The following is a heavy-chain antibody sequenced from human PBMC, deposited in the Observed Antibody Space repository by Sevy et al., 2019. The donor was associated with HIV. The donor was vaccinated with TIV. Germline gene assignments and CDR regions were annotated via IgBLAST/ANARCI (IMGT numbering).Heavy chain of an antibody. CDR3: ARDKSPDTNYYDISGP. D-gene: IGHD3-22*01. Sequence: GGSLRLSCATSGFTFSDYIMNWVRQAPGKGLEWVASISSGGSYIFYADSVKGRFTISRDNAERSLNLQMNRLRAEDTAVYYCARDKSPDTNYYDISGPWGQGTVVTVSS. J-gene: IGHJ5*02. V-gene: IGHV3-21*01. CDR2: ISSGGSYI. CDR1: GFTFSDYI.